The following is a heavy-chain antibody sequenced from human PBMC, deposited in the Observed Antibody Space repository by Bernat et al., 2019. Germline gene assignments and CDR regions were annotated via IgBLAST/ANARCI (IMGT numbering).Heavy chain of an antibody. J-gene: IGHJ4*01. CDR1: GFSFSNFW. CDR2: IRQDGSAK. D-gene: IGHD6-13*01. V-gene: IGHV3-7*03. Sequence: EVQLVESGGGLVQPGGSLRLSCAASGFSFSNFWMAWVRQAPGKGLEWVANIRQDGSAKYYVDSVKGRFTISRDNAKRSVFLQMNSLRVEDTAVYYCVSSQDAAGNDWGHGTLVTVS. CDR3: VSSQDAAGND.